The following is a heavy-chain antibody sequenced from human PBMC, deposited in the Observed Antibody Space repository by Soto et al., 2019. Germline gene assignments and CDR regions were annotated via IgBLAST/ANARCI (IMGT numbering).Heavy chain of an antibody. CDR1: GYTFTSYG. V-gene: IGHV1-18*01. Sequence: QVQLVQSGAEVKKPGASVKVSCKASGYTFTSYGISWVRQAPGQGLEWMGWISAYNGNTNYAQKLQGRVTMTTDTATSTAYRELRSLRSDDTAVYYCARALDGFGGNSVEGYWGQGTLVTVSS. CDR3: ARALDGFGGNSVEGY. J-gene: IGHJ4*02. D-gene: IGHD2-21*02. CDR2: ISAYNGNT.